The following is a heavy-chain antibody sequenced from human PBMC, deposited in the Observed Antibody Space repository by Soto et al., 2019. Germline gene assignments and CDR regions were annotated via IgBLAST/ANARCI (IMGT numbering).Heavy chain of an antibody. J-gene: IGHJ2*01. V-gene: IGHV3-73*01. Sequence: GGSLRLSCAASGFTLSDSAIQWVRQASGKGLEWVGRIRSKANNYATGYAASLKGRFTISRDDSKNTAYLQMDSLKTEDTAVYYCTRHFSGGNWYFDLWGRGTLVTVSS. CDR2: IRSKANNYAT. CDR1: GFTLSDSA. CDR3: TRHFSGGNWYFDL. D-gene: IGHD6-19*01.